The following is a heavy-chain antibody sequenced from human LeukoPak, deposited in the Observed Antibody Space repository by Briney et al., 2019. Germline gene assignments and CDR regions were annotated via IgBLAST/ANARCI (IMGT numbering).Heavy chain of an antibody. D-gene: IGHD6-19*01. Sequence: GRSLRLSCAASGFTFDDYAMHWVRQAPGKGLEWVSGISWNSGSIGYADSVKGRFTISRDNSKNTLYLQMNSLRAEDTAVYYCAKLRQWLVASPFDYWGQGTLVTVSS. CDR1: GFTFDDYA. CDR3: AKLRQWLVASPFDY. J-gene: IGHJ4*02. V-gene: IGHV3-9*01. CDR2: ISWNSGSI.